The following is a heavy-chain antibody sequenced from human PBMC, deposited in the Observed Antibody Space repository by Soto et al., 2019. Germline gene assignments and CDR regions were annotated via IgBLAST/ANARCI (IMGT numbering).Heavy chain of an antibody. D-gene: IGHD3-10*01. Sequence: QVQVVESGGGVVQPGRSLRLSCAASGFTFSRYAIHWVRQAPGKGLEWVAVISGAGSNKYYVDSVKGRFTISRDNSKNTLYLQMTRLRDEDTAVYYCARSRNSAVADSFDFWGQGTLVTVSS. J-gene: IGHJ4*02. CDR2: ISGAGSNK. CDR3: ARSRNSAVADSFDF. V-gene: IGHV3-30*04. CDR1: GFTFSRYA.